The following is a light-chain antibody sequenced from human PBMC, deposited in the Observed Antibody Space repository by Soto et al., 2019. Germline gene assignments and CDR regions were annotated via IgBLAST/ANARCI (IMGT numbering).Light chain of an antibody. J-gene: IGKJ1*01. Sequence: EIVLTQSPATLSLSPGERATLSCRASQSVSSSSLAWYQQKRGQAPRLLIHDASSRATGIPDRFSGSGSGTDFTLTISRLEPEDFAVYYCQQYGGSPRTFGQGNKVDIK. V-gene: IGKV3-20*01. CDR2: DAS. CDR3: QQYGGSPRT. CDR1: QSVSSSS.